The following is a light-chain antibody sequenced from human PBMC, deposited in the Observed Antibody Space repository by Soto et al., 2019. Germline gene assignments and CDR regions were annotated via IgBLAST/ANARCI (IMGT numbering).Light chain of an antibody. CDR3: TVWDDSLRGRL. V-gene: IGLV1-47*01. J-gene: IGLJ2*01. CDR2: RNN. Sequence: QSVLTQPPSASGTPGQRVTISCSGSSSNIESNFVYWYQQFPGTAPRLLIYRNNQRPSGVPDRFSDSKSGTSASLAISALRSEDEADYYCTVWDDSLRGRLFGGGTKVTVL. CDR1: SSNIESNF.